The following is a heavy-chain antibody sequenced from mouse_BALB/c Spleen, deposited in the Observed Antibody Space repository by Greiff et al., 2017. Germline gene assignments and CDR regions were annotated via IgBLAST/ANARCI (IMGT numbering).Heavy chain of an antibody. CDR1: GFTFSSYG. Sequence: EVQRVESGGGLVKPGGSLKLSCAASGFTFSSYGMSWVRQTPDKRLEWVATISSGGSYTYYPDSVKGRFTISRDNAKNTLYLQMSSLKSEDTAMYYCASLHRYGDYFDYWGQGTTLTVSS. CDR3: ASLHRYGDYFDY. J-gene: IGHJ2*01. D-gene: IGHD2-14*01. V-gene: IGHV5-6*01. CDR2: ISSGGSYT.